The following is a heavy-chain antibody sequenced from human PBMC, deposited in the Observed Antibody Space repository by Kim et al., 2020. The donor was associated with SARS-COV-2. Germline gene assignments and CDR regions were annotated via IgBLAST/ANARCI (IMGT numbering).Heavy chain of an antibody. J-gene: IGHJ6*02. Sequence: VKGRVTTSGDNAKNALYLQMNSLRAEDTAVYYCARSGVGGYYYYYYGMDVWGQGTTVTVSS. V-gene: IGHV3-11*01. CDR3: ARSGVGGYYYYYYGMDV. D-gene: IGHD2-2*01.